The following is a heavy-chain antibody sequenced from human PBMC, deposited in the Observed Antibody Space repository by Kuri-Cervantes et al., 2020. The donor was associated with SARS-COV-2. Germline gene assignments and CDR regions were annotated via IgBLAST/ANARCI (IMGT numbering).Heavy chain of an antibody. V-gene: IGHV2-70*12. D-gene: IGHD1-26*01. CDR1: GFSLNTRGMS. CDR3: ARMPGLAGSYSCDY. CDR2: IGWNDDK. Sequence: SGPTLVKPTQTLTLTCSISGFSLNTRGMSVSWFRRPPGKALEWLARIGWNDDKYYSTSLKTKLSVSKDTSENQVALTLTNMDPLDSATYYCARMPGLAGSYSCDYWGQGTPVTVSS. J-gene: IGHJ4*02.